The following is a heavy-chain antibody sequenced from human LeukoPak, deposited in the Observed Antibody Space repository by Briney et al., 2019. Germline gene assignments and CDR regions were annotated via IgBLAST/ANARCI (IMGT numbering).Heavy chain of an antibody. CDR3: TRGGNYYDSSMDV. J-gene: IGHJ6*02. D-gene: IGHD3-22*01. Sequence: ASVKVSCTASGYTFTTYYMHWVRQAPGQGLEWMGIINPNGGSTNYAEKFQGRVTMTRDTSTSTVYMELRSLRSEDTAVYYCTRGGNYYDSSMDVWGQGTTVTVSS. CDR2: INPNGGST. V-gene: IGHV1-46*01. CDR1: GYTFTTYY.